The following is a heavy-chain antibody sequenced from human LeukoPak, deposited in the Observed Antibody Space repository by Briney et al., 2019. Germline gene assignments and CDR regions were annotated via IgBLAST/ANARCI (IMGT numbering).Heavy chain of an antibody. CDR1: DFSFATYA. V-gene: IGHV3-23*01. J-gene: IGHJ4*02. D-gene: IGHD6-19*01. CDR2: FRDRGGST. CDR3: ALNRGSGRYFHY. Sequence: PGGSLRLSCAASDFSFATYAMSWVRQAPGKGLEWVSTFRDRGGSTYYSDSVKGRFTISRDNAKNSLYLQMNSLRAEDTAVYYCALNRGSGRYFHYWGQGTLVTVSS.